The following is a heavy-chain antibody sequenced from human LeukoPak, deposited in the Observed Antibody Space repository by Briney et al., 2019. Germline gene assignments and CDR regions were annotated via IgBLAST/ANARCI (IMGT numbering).Heavy chain of an antibody. Sequence: SETLSLTCTVSGYSISSGYYWGWIRQPPGKGLEWIGSIYHSGSTYYNPSLKSRVTISVDTSKNQFSLKLSSVTAADTAVYYCAAMVRGAGYMDVWGKGTTVTISS. J-gene: IGHJ6*03. CDR1: GYSISSGYY. CDR3: AAMVRGAGYMDV. CDR2: IYHSGST. V-gene: IGHV4-38-2*02. D-gene: IGHD3-10*01.